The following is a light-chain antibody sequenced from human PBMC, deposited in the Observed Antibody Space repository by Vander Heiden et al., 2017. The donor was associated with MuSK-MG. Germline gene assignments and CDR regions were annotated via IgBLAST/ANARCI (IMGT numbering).Light chain of an antibody. CDR1: QSVSSL. CDR2: AAS. CDR3: QQSYTVPWT. Sequence: IQMTQSPSSLSASVGDRVTITCRASQSVSSLLNWYQQKPGKAPNLLIYAASTLQSGVPSRFSGSGSGTDFHLTINSLQPEDFAIYYCQQSYTVPWTFGQGTKVEI. J-gene: IGKJ1*01. V-gene: IGKV1-39*01.